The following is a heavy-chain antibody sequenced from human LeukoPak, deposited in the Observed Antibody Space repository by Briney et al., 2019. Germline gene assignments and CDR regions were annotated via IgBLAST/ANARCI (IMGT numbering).Heavy chain of an antibody. J-gene: IGHJ4*02. CDR3: ARGAGAAAGRIDFDY. D-gene: IGHD6-13*01. V-gene: IGHV1-2*02. CDR2: INPNSGGT. Sequence: ASVKVSCKASGYTFTGYYMHWVRQAPGQGLEWMGWINPNSGGTNYAQKFQGRVTKTRDTSISTAYMELSRLRSDDTAVYYCARGAGAAAGRIDFDYWGQGTLVTVSS. CDR1: GYTFTGYY.